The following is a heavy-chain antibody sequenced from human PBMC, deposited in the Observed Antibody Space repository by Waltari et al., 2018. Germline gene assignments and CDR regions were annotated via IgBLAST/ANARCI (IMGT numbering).Heavy chain of an antibody. CDR1: SSTFRDFA. CDR2: ISGRGSDM. J-gene: IGHJ4*02. V-gene: IGHV3-21*01. D-gene: IGHD2-21*01. CDR3: ARERPGGGDFH. Sequence: LVESGGGLVKPGGSLRLSCSGSSSTFRDFAMHWVRQAPGRGLAWVSSISGRGSDMYYADSVKGRFTISRDNAKNSLYLQMNSLGAEDTGTYYCARERPGGGDFHWGQGTVVAVSS.